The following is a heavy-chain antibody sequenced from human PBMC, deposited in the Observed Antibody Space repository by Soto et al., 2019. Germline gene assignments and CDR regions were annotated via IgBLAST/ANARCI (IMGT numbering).Heavy chain of an antibody. CDR2: IWYDGSNK. D-gene: IGHD4-17*01. V-gene: IGHV3-33*01. CDR1: GFTFSSYG. CDR3: ARFDYGGADAFDI. Sequence: QVQLVESGGGVVQPGRSLRLSCAASGFTFSSYGMHWVRQAPGKGLEWVAVIWYDGSNKYYADSVKGRFTISRDNYKNTLYLQMNSLRAEDTAVYYCARFDYGGADAFDIWGQGTMVTVSS. J-gene: IGHJ3*02.